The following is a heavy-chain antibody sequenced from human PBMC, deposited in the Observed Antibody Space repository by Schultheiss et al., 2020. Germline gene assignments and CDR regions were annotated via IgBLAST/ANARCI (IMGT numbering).Heavy chain of an antibody. V-gene: IGHV4-59*01. J-gene: IGHJ6*02. D-gene: IGHD6-6*01. CDR3: ARVQGAARSYYYYYYGMDV. Sequence: SETLSLTCTVSGGSISIYYWSWIRQPPGKGLEWIGYIYYSGSTNYNPSLKSRVTISVDTSKNQFSLKLSSVTAADTAVYYCARVQGAARSYYYYYYGMDVWGQGTTVTVSS. CDR2: IYYSGST. CDR1: GGSISIYY.